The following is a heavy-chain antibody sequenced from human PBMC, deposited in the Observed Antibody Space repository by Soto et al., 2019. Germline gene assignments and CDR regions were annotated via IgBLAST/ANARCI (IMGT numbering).Heavy chain of an antibody. CDR3: AKGGDIVVVVAATPDGMDV. V-gene: IGHV3-30*18. CDR2: ISYDGSNK. J-gene: IGHJ6*02. Sequence: GGSLRLSCAASGFTFSSYGMHWVRQAPGKGLEWVAVISYDGSNKYYADSVKGRFTISRDNSKNTLYLQMNSLRAEDTAVYYCAKGGDIVVVVAATPDGMDVWGQGTTVTVSS. CDR1: GFTFSSYG. D-gene: IGHD2-15*01.